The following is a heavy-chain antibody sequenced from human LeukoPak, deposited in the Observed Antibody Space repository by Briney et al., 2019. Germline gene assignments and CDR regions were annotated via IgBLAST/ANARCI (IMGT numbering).Heavy chain of an antibody. CDR2: INHSGST. CDR1: GGSLSGYY. CDR3: ARGPRRYCSSTSCYGAFDI. Sequence: SETLSLTCAVYGGSLSGYYWSWIRQPPGKGLEWIGEINHSGSTNYNPSLKSRVTISVDTSKNQFSLKLSSVTAADTAVYYCARGPRRYCSSTSCYGAFDIWGQGTMVTVSS. J-gene: IGHJ3*02. D-gene: IGHD2-2*01. V-gene: IGHV4-34*01.